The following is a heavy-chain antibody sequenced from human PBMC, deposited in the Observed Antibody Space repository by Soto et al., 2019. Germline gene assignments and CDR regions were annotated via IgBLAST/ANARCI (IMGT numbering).Heavy chain of an antibody. Sequence: SETLSLTCAVYGGSFSGYYWSWIRQPPGKGLEWIGEINHSGSTNYNPSLKSRVTISVDTSKNQFSLKLSSVTAADTAVYYCARIDVPPGVVNIRPYYFDYWGQGTLVTVSS. D-gene: IGHD3-3*01. CDR3: ARIDVPPGVVNIRPYYFDY. CDR1: GGSFSGYY. J-gene: IGHJ4*02. CDR2: INHSGST. V-gene: IGHV4-34*01.